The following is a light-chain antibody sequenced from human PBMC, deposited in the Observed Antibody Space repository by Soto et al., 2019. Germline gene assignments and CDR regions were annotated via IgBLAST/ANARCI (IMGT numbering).Light chain of an antibody. Sequence: EIVLTQSPGTLSLSPGERATLSCRASQSVSSNYLAWYQQKPGQAPRLLIYGASSRATGIPDRFSGSGSGTDFTLTISRLEPDDFAVYYCQQYGSSPRTFGQGTKLEIK. J-gene: IGKJ2*01. CDR3: QQYGSSPRT. V-gene: IGKV3-20*01. CDR1: QSVSSNY. CDR2: GAS.